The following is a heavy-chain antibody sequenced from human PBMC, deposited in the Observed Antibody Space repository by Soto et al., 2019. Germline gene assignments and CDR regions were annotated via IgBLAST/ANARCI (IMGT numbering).Heavy chain of an antibody. CDR3: ARNRYCSVGNCYSLLAFSAYGMHV. V-gene: IGHV4-39*01. CDR2: IYYSGST. D-gene: IGHD2-15*01. CDR1: WGCSGSGMCC. J-gene: IGHJ6*02. Sequence: PLVPQRVRNTASWGCSGSGMCCLVWIRKPRGEGVEWVECIYYSGSTYSNPSLMSRVTISVDTSKNQFSLKLSSVTAADTAVYYCARNRYCSVGNCYSLLAFSAYGMHVWCQGTPIT.